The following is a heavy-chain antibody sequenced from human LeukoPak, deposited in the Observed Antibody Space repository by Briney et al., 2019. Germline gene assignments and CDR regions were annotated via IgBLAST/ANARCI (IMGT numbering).Heavy chain of an antibody. CDR3: ARRATTERGHSYGLDY. Sequence: GGSLRLSCAASGFTFHDYAMHWVRQAPGKGLEWVSGISLNSGNIGYADSVKGRFTISRDNAKNSLYLQMNSLRAEDTAVYYCARRATTERGHSYGLDYWGQGTLVTVSS. V-gene: IGHV3-9*01. D-gene: IGHD5-18*01. J-gene: IGHJ4*02. CDR1: GFTFHDYA. CDR2: ISLNSGNI.